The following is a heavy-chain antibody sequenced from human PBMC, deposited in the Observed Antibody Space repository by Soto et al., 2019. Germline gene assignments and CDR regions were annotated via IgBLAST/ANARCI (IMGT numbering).Heavy chain of an antibody. V-gene: IGHV3-33*01. J-gene: IGHJ6*03. Sequence: QVQLVESGGGVVQPGRSLRLSCAASEFTFSRHGMHWVRQAPGKGLQWVGVIWSDGSNEVYADSVKGRFIISRDNSKKILYLQMNSLRAEDTGVYYCARERTFGDNKHNYMDVWGTGITVTVSS. D-gene: IGHD3-10*01. CDR2: IWSDGSNE. CDR1: EFTFSRHG. CDR3: ARERTFGDNKHNYMDV.